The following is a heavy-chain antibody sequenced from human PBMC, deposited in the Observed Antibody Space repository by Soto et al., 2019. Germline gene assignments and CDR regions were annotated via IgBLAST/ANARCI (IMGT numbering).Heavy chain of an antibody. CDR1: GYTFASYG. Sequence: QVQLVQSGVEVKKPGASVKVSCKASGYTFASYGISWVRQAPGQGLEWMGWISAYNGNTNYAQKLQGRVTMTTDTSTSTAYMELRSLRCDDTAVYYCARDQRQCISTTCYVLYGMDVWGQGTTVTVSS. V-gene: IGHV1-18*01. CDR2: ISAYNGNT. CDR3: ARDQRQCISTTCYVLYGMDV. D-gene: IGHD2-2*01. J-gene: IGHJ6*02.